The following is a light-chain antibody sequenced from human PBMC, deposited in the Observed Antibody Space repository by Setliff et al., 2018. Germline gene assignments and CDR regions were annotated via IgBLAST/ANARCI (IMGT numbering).Light chain of an antibody. CDR2: DVS. CDR1: SSDVGGYHY. J-gene: IGLJ1*01. CDR3: CSYAGYYTDNYV. V-gene: IGLV2-11*01. Sequence: QSALTQPRSVSGSPGQSVTISCTGASSDVGGYHYVSWYQQHPGKPPKLMIYDVSKRPSGVPIRSSGSKSGNTASLTISGLQAEDEADYYCCSYAGYYTDNYVFGTGTKV.